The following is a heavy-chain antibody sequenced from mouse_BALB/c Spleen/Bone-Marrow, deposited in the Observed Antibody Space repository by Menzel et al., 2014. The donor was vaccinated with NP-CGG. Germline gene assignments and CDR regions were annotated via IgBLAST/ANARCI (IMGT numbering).Heavy chain of an antibody. Sequence: VQLQQSGAVLARPGASVRMSCKASGYTFTSFWLHWVKQRPGQGLEWIGAVYPGNNDTNYDQNFKGKAKLTAVTSTSTAYMEFSSLTNDDSAVYYCTRYYYGGRDWYFDVWGAGTTVTVSS. J-gene: IGHJ1*01. CDR3: TRYYYGGRDWYFDV. CDR1: GYTFTSFW. D-gene: IGHD1-1*01. V-gene: IGHV1-5*01. CDR2: VYPGNNDT.